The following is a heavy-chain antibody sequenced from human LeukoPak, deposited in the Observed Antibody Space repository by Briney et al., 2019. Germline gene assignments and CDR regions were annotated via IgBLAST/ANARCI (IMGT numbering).Heavy chain of an antibody. J-gene: IGHJ3*02. CDR3: TGTIAVDAFDI. CDR1: GFTFSGSA. Sequence: GGSLRLSCAASGFTFSGSAMHWVRQASGKGLEWVGRIRTKANSYATAYAASVKGRFTISRDDSKNTAYLQMNSLKTEDTAMYYCTGTIAVDAFDIWGKGTMVIVSS. CDR2: IRTKANSYAT. D-gene: IGHD2-15*01. V-gene: IGHV3-73*01.